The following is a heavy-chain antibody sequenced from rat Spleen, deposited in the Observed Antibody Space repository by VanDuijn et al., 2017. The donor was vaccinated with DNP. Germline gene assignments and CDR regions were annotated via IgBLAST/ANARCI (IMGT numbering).Heavy chain of an antibody. CDR2: IRSDCGST. CDR1: GFTFSDYY. Sequence: EVQLVESGGDLVQPGRSLKLFCAASGFTFSDYYMAWIRQAPTNGLEWVAYIRSDCGSTKYGDSVKGRITISRDNAKNTLYLQMNSLRSEDMATYYCARPIYNNHGGFAYWGQGTLVSVSS. V-gene: IGHV5-22*01. J-gene: IGHJ3*01. CDR3: ARPIYNNHGGFAY. D-gene: IGHD1-10*01.